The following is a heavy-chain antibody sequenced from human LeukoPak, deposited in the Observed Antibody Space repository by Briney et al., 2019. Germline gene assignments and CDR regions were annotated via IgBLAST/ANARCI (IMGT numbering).Heavy chain of an antibody. V-gene: IGHV1-69*05. D-gene: IGHD6-13*01. CDR3: ARAALSSSWYSDY. Sequence: ASVKVSCKASGGTFSSYAISWVRQAPGQGLEWMGGIIPIFGTANYAQKLQGRVTMTRDTSTSTVYMELSSLRSEDTAVYYCARAALSSSWYSDYWGQGTLVTVSS. CDR2: IIPIFGTA. CDR1: GGTFSSYA. J-gene: IGHJ4*02.